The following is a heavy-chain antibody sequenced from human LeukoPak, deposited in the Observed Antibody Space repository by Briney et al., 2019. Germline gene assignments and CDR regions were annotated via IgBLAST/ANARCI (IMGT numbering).Heavy chain of an antibody. V-gene: IGHV4-38-2*02. CDR3: ARVNAQGVPSP. CDR2: IYHSGST. CDR1: GYSISSGYY. J-gene: IGHJ5*02. D-gene: IGHD3-16*01. Sequence: PSETLSLTCTVSGYSISSGYYWGWIRQPPGKGLEWIGSIYHSGSTYYNPSLKSRVTISVDTSKNQFSLRLSSVTAADTALYYCARVNAQGVPSPWGQGTLVTVSS.